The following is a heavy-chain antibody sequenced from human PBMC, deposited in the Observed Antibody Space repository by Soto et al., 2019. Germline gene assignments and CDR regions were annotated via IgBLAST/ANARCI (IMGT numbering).Heavy chain of an antibody. D-gene: IGHD3-22*01. J-gene: IGHJ4*02. CDR2: ISGSAATT. Sequence: GGSLRLSCASCGFTFSSYAMNWARQAPGKGLEWVSAISGSAATTHFADSVKGRFTISRDNSKNTLYLQMNSLRAEDTAVYYCARDRSYYDSSGSYSPPYWGQGTLVTVS. CDR1: GFTFSSYA. CDR3: ARDRSYYDSSGSYSPPY. V-gene: IGHV3-23*01.